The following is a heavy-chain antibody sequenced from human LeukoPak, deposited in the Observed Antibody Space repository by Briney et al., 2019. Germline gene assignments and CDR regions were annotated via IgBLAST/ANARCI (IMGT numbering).Heavy chain of an antibody. D-gene: IGHD4-23*01. J-gene: IGHJ4*02. CDR2: IYYSGST. CDR3: ARVYGGEGYFDY. CDR1: GGSISSSSYY. Sequence: SETLSLTCTVSGGSISSSSYYWGWIRQPPGKGLEWIGSIYYSGSTYYNPSLKSRVTISIDTSKNQFSLKLSSVTAADTALYYCARVYGGEGYFDYWGQGALVTVSS. V-gene: IGHV4-39*07.